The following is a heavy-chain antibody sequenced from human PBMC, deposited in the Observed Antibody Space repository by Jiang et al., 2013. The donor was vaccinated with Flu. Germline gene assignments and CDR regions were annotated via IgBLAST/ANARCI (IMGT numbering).Heavy chain of an antibody. CDR3: ASTSGGYSYGYYFDY. CDR2: INHSGST. J-gene: IGHJ4*02. Sequence: LLKPSETLSLTCAVYGGSFSGYYWSWIRQPPGKGLEWIGEINHSGSTNYNPSLKSRVTISVDTSKNQFSLKLSSVTAADTAVYYCASTSGGYSYGYYFDYWGQGTLVTVSS. D-gene: IGHD5-18*01. CDR1: GGSFSGYY. V-gene: IGHV4-34*01.